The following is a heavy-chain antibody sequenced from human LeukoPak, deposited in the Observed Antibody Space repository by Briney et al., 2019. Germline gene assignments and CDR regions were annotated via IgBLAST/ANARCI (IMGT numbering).Heavy chain of an antibody. CDR3: ARGSVVVAATDNWFDP. Sequence: PGRSLRLSCAASGFTFDDYVMHWVRQAPGKGLEWVSGITWNSDTIAYADSVKGRFTISRDNAKNSLYLQMNSLRAEDTAVYYCARGSVVVAATDNWFDPWGQGTLVTVSS. D-gene: IGHD2-15*01. CDR1: GFTFDDYV. CDR2: ITWNSDTI. V-gene: IGHV3-9*01. J-gene: IGHJ5*02.